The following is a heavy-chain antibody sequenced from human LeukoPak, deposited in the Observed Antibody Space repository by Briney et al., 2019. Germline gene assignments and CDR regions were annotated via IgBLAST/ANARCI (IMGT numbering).Heavy chain of an antibody. CDR2: IHPNSGGT. V-gene: IGHV1-2*02. Sequence: ASVKVSCKTSGNTSIGFYMHWVRQAPGQGLEWMGWIHPNSGGTKYAQKFQGRVTMTRDTSISTVYMELSSLRSDDTAVYYCAGPGRDYYYYYHMDVWGKGTTVTVSS. CDR3: AGPGRDYYYYYHMDV. CDR1: GNTSIGFY. J-gene: IGHJ6*03.